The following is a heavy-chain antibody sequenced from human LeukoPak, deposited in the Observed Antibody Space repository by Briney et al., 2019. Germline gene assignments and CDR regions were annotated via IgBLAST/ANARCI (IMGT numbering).Heavy chain of an antibody. CDR2: IKQDGSEK. J-gene: IGHJ3*02. CDR1: GFTFSSYW. D-gene: IGHD3-22*01. CDR3: ARSNYYDSRSWGFDI. V-gene: IGHV3-7*01. Sequence: PGGSLRPSCAASGFTFSSYWMSWVRQAPGKGLEWVANIKQDGSEKYYVDSVKGRFTISRDNAKNSLYLQMNSLRAEDTAVYYCARSNYYDSRSWGFDIWGQGTMVTVSS.